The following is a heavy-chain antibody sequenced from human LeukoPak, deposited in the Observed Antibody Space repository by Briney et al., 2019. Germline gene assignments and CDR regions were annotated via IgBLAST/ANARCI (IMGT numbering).Heavy chain of an antibody. CDR3: VRDRWPGLGDF. CDR1: GFTVSDNY. Sequence: GGSLRLSCAASGFTVSDNYMSWVRQAPGKGLEWVSTVYSGGLTYYADPVKGRFTISRDNSKNTLYLQMSSLRSEDTAVYYCVRDRWPGLGDFWGQGTTVTVSS. CDR2: VYSGGLT. V-gene: IGHV3-66*01. D-gene: IGHD6-19*01. J-gene: IGHJ6*02.